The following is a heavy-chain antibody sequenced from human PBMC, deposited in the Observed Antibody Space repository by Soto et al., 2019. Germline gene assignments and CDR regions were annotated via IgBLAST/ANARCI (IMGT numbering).Heavy chain of an antibody. CDR2: INPNSGGT. J-gene: IGHJ4*02. CDR3: ARVLRRDGYNLGY. Sequence: ASVKVSCKASGYTFTGYYMHWVRQAPGQGLEWMGWINPNSGGTNYAQKFQDWVTMTRDTSISTAYMELSRLRSDDTAVYYCARVLRRDGYNLGYWGQGTLVTVSS. V-gene: IGHV1-2*04. CDR1: GYTFTGYY. D-gene: IGHD5-12*01.